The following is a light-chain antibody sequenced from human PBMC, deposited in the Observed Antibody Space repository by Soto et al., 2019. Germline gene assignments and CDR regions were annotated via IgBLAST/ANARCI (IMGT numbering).Light chain of an antibody. CDR3: QQHESATRT. Sequence: ETSLPQCPRTLCCSAVDKANLSGRANYILIXGFLAWYHHGRVQAPRLLIYGXSTKATGVPDRFSGGGSETEFILTSSRGNPDDSVIYYWQQHESATRTFGPGTRLEIK. CDR2: GXS. V-gene: IGKV3-20*01. CDR1: YILIXGF. J-gene: IGKJ5*01.